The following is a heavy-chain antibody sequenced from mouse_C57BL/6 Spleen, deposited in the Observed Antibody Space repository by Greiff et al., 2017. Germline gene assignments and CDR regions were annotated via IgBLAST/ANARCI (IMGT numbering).Heavy chain of an antibody. D-gene: IGHD1-1*01. CDR1: GYAFSSYW. J-gene: IGHJ1*03. CDR2: IYPGDGDT. Sequence: VKLMESGAELVKPGASVKISCKASGYAFSSYWMNWVKQRPGKGLEWIGQIYPGDGDTNYNGKFKGKATLTADKSSSTAYMQLSSLTSEDSAVYFCARSVVAPSYWYFDVWGTGTTVTVSS. V-gene: IGHV1-80*01. CDR3: ARSVVAPSYWYFDV.